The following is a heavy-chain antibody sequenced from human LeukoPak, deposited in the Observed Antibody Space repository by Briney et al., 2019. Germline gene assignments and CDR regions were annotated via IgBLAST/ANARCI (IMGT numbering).Heavy chain of an antibody. CDR3: ARVGGSSYNY. J-gene: IGHJ4*02. Sequence: GGSLRLSCAAAGFTFSDNWMHWVRQAPGKGLEWVSVIYSGGNTYYADSVKGRFTISRDNSKNTLYLQMNSLRVEDTAVYYCARVGGSSYNYWGQGTLVTVSS. CDR1: GFTFSDNW. V-gene: IGHV3-53*01. CDR2: IYSGGNT. D-gene: IGHD1-26*01.